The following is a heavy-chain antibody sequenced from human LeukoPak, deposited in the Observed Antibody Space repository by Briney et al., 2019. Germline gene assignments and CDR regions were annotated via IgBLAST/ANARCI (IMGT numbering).Heavy chain of an antibody. D-gene: IGHD4-17*01. CDR1: GGSISSGSYY. V-gene: IGHV4-61*02. CDR3: ASITVTTH. Sequence: PSETLSLTCTVSGGSISSGSYYWSWIRQPAGKGLEWIGRIYTSGSTNYNPSLKSRVTISVDTSKNQFSLKLSSVTAADTAVYYCASITVTTHWGQGTLVTVSS. CDR2: IYTSGST. J-gene: IGHJ4*02.